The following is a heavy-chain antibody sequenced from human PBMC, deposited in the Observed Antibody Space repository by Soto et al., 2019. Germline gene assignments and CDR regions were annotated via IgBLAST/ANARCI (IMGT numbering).Heavy chain of an antibody. CDR2: IYYSGST. CDR3: ARGAGSSSWYRGYYYGMDV. D-gene: IGHD6-13*01. CDR1: GGSVGSGSYY. Sequence: SETMSLTCTVSGGSVGSGSYYWSWIRQPPGKGLEWIGYIYYSGSTNYNPSLKSRVTISVDTSKNQFSLKLSSVTAADTAVYYCARGAGSSSWYRGYYYGMDVWRQGTTVTVSS. J-gene: IGHJ6*02. V-gene: IGHV4-61*01.